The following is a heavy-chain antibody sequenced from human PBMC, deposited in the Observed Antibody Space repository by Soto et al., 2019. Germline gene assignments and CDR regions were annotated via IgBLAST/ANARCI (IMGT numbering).Heavy chain of an antibody. J-gene: IGHJ3*02. CDR2: MSHSGGA. CDR1: GGFVSSGSYY. D-gene: IGHD1-1*01. CDR3: ARVERGTATTVVDAFDI. Sequence: QVQLQQWGAGLLKPSETLSLTCAVYGGFVSSGSYYWSWILQPPGKGLEWIGEMSHSGGAHFNPSLKSRVTISVDTFKNQFSLKMGSVTAADTALYYCARVERGTATTVVDAFDIWGPGTMVTVSS. V-gene: IGHV4-34*01.